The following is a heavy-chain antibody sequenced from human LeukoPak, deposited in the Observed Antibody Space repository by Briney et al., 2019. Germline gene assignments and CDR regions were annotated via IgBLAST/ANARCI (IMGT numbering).Heavy chain of an antibody. V-gene: IGHV1-2*02. J-gene: IGHJ3*02. CDR3: AREARVDDAFDI. Sequence: ASVTVSCKASGYTFTGYYMHWVRQAPGQGLEWMGWINPNSGGTNYAQKFQGRVTMTRDTSISTAYMELSRLRSDDTAVYYCAREARVDDAFDIWGQGTMVTVSS. D-gene: IGHD6-6*01. CDR1: GYTFTGYY. CDR2: INPNSGGT.